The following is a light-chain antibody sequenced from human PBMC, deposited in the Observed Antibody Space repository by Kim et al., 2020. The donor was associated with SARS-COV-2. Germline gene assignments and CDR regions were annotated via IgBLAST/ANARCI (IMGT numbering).Light chain of an antibody. Sequence: VSLGQTARVTCGGYNIGGKKVHWYQHRPGQAPVLVIYRDINRPSGIPERFSGSNSGNTATLIISRAQAGDETDYYCQVWDSSTVIFGGGTQLTVL. J-gene: IGLJ2*01. CDR1: NIGGKK. V-gene: IGLV3-9*01. CDR3: QVWDSSTVI. CDR2: RDI.